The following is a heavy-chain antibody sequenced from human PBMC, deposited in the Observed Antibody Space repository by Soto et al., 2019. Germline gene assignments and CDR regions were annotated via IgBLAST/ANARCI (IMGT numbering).Heavy chain of an antibody. V-gene: IGHV4-39*02. Sequence: SETLSLTCTVSGGSISSSSYYWGWIRQHPGQGLEWIGSIYYSGSTYYNPSLKSRVTISVDTSKNQFSLKLSSVTAADTAVYYCARDPAALHAFDIWGQGTMVTVSS. CDR1: GGSISSSSYY. J-gene: IGHJ3*02. D-gene: IGHD2-2*01. CDR3: ARDPAALHAFDI. CDR2: IYYSGST.